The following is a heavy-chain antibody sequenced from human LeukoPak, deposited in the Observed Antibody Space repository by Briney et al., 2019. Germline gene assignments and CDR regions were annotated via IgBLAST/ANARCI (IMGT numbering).Heavy chain of an antibody. V-gene: IGHV3-21*01. CDR2: ISSSSSYI. J-gene: IGHJ4*02. Sequence: GGSLRLSCAASGFTFSSYSVNWVRQAPGKGLEWVSSISSSSSYIYYADSVKGRFTISRDNAKNTVYLQMNSLRAEDTAVYYCARYSSSSGGASHYLDYWGQGTLVTVSS. CDR3: ARYSSSSGGASHYLDY. D-gene: IGHD6-6*01. CDR1: GFTFSSYS.